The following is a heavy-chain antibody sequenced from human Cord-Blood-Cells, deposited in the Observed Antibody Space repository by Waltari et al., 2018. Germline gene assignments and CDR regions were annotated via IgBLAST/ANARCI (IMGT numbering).Heavy chain of an antibody. CDR2: IYSGGST. J-gene: IGHJ4*02. Sequence: EVQLVESGGGLVQPGRSLRLSCAASGFTFDDYAMPWVRQAPGKGLEWVSVIYSGGSTYYAYSVKGRFTISRDNSKNTLYLQMNSLRAEDTAVYYCASEVAARGDFDYWGQGTLVTVSS. CDR1: GFTFDDYA. V-gene: IGHV3-66*01. CDR3: ASEVAARGDFDY. D-gene: IGHD6-6*01.